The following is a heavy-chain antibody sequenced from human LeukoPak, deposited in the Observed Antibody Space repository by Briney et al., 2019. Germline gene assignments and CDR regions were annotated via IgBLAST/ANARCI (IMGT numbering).Heavy chain of an antibody. J-gene: IGHJ4*02. Sequence: GGSLRLSCAGSGFIFSNYEMNWVRQAPGKGQEWVSYISSTGSDIYYADSVKGRFTISRDNAESSLYLQMNSLRAEDTAVYYCARDLPTGTYRAYFDNWGQGTLVTVSS. CDR1: GFIFSNYE. CDR3: ARDLPTGTYRAYFDN. V-gene: IGHV3-48*03. D-gene: IGHD1-26*01. CDR2: ISSTGSDI.